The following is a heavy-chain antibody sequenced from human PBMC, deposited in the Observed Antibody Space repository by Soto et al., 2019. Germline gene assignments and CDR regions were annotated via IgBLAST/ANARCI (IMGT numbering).Heavy chain of an antibody. CDR2: IWYDGSNE. Sequence: GGSLRLSCTTSGFTFSSHGMHWVRQAPGKGLEWVAVIWYDGSNEEYVDSVKGRFIISRDNSKNTLYLQMSSLRAEDTAIYYCARDAIDILTGYLDYWGQGTLVTVSS. CDR3: ARDAIDILTGYLDY. V-gene: IGHV3-33*01. D-gene: IGHD3-9*01. J-gene: IGHJ4*02. CDR1: GFTFSSHG.